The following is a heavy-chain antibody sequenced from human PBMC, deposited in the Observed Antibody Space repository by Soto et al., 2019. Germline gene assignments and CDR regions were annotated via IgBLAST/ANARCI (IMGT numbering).Heavy chain of an antibody. CDR1: CGSISSSNW. Sequence: QVQLQESGPGLVKPSGTLSLTCAVSCGSISSSNWWSWVRQPPGKGLEWIGEIYHSGSTNYNPSLKSRVTISVDKSKNQFSLKLSSVTAADTAVYYCARSYGDYSYYYYYMDVWGKGTTVTVSS. CDR2: IYHSGST. CDR3: ARSYGDYSYYYYYMDV. D-gene: IGHD4-17*01. V-gene: IGHV4-4*02. J-gene: IGHJ6*03.